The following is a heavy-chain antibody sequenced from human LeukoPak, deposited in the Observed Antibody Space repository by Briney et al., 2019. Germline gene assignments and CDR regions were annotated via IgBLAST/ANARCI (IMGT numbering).Heavy chain of an antibody. CDR2: ISSSSTYI. J-gene: IGHJ4*02. V-gene: IGHV3-21*01. CDR3: AREGVVIVGANDY. Sequence: PGGSLRLSCAASGFTFGTYTMNWVRQAPGKGLEWVSSISSSSTYIYYADSVKGRFTISRDNAKNSLYLQMNSLRAKDTAVYYCAREGVVIVGANDYWGQGTLVTVSS. D-gene: IGHD1-26*01. CDR1: GFTFGTYT.